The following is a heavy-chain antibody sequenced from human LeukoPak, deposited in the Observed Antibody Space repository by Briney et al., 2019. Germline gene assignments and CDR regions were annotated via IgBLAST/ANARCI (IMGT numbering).Heavy chain of an antibody. D-gene: IGHD4-17*01. CDR2: ISYSGST. V-gene: IGHV4-59*11. CDR1: GDSCSSHY. CDR3: ARDPTTVTKGFDI. J-gene: IGHJ3*02. Sequence: SETLSLTCTVSGDSCSSHYWTWIRQPPGKGLEWIGYISYSGSTNYNPSLKSRVTISVDTSKNQFSLKLSSVTAADTAVYFCARDPTTVTKGFDIWGQGTLVTVSS.